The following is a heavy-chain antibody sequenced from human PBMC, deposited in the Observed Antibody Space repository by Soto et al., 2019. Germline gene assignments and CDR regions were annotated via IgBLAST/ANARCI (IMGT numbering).Heavy chain of an antibody. J-gene: IGHJ4*02. CDR1: GYTFTNYD. V-gene: IGHV1-8*01. D-gene: IGHD4-17*01. Sequence: QVQLVQSGAEVKKPGASVKVSCKASGYTFTNYDINWVRQASGQGLEWVGWLNPKSGYTGFAGKFQGRVTMTRNNFISTAYMELSSLNSEDTAVYYCARTHGDLDYWGQGTLVTVSS. CDR3: ARTHGDLDY. CDR2: LNPKSGYT.